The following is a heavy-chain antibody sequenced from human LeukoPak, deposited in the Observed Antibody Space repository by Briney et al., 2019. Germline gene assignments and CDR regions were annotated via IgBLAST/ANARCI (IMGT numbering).Heavy chain of an antibody. V-gene: IGHV3-23*01. CDR2: ITSSGGST. CDR1: GFTFSSYS. CDR3: AKTMGAIDHDY. J-gene: IGHJ4*02. Sequence: PGGSLRLSCAASGFTFSSYSMNWVRQAPGKGLEWVSTITSSGGSTYYADSVKGRFTNSRDNSKNTLYLQMNSLRAEDTAVYYCAKTMGAIDHDYWGQGTLVTVSS. D-gene: IGHD1-26*01.